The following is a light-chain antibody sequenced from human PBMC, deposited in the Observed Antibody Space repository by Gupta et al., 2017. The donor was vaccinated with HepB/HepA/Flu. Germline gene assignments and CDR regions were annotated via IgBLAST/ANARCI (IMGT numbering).Light chain of an antibody. CDR2: YDD. J-gene: IGLJ3*02. CDR1: WSNIGDNT. V-gene: IGLV1-36*01. Sequence: QSVVTQPPSVSDAPRQRVTISCSGSWSNIGDNTVNWYQQLPGKAPKLLIYYDDLLPSGVSDRFSGSKSGTSASLTISGLQCEDEADYFCAAWYDSLNGLVFGGGTKLTVL. CDR3: AAWYDSLNGLV.